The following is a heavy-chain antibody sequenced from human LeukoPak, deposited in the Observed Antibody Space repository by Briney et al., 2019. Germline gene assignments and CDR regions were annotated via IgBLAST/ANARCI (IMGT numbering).Heavy chain of an antibody. CDR1: GYTFTSYG. D-gene: IGHD6-13*01. V-gene: IGHV1-18*01. J-gene: IGHJ4*02. Sequence: ASVKVSCKASGYTFTSYGISWVRQAPGQGREGMGWIGAYNGNTNYAQKLQGRVTMTTDTSTSTAYMELRSLRSDDTAVYYCARDREVFGSSWTVKFDYWGQGTLVTVSS. CDR2: IGAYNGNT. CDR3: ARDREVFGSSWTVKFDY.